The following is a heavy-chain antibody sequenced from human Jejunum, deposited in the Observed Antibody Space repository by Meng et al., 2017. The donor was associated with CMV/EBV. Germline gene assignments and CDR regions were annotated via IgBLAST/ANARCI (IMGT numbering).Heavy chain of an antibody. D-gene: IGHD1-26*01. V-gene: IGHV1-18*01. CDR1: GYTFTNYG. CDR3: ARVEVGITSGDY. J-gene: IGHJ4*02. Sequence: QVQLVQSGVEVKKPGASVKVSYKASGYTFTNYGITWVRQAPGQGLEWMGWISAYNGNTNYAQTLQGRVTMTTDTSTSTAYMELGSLRSDDTAVYYCARVEVGITSGDYWGQGTLVTVSS. CDR2: ISAYNGNT.